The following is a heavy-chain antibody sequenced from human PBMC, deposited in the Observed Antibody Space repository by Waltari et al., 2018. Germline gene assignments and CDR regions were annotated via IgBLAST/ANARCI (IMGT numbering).Heavy chain of an antibody. V-gene: IGHV1-69-2*01. Sequence: EVQLVQSGAEVKKPGATVKISCKVSGYTFTDYYMHWVQQAPGKGLEWMGLVDPEDGETIYAEKFQGRVTITADTSTDTAYMELSSLRSEDTAVYYCATGEQLCGPYYYYGMDVWGQGTTVTVSS. CDR1: GYTFTDYY. CDR2: VDPEDGET. CDR3: ATGEQLCGPYYYYGMDV. J-gene: IGHJ6*02. D-gene: IGHD6-6*01.